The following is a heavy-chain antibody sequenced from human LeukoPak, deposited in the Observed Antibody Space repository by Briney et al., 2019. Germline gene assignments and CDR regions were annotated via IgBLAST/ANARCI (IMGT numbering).Heavy chain of an antibody. CDR2: IKQDGSEK. V-gene: IGHV3-7*01. CDR1: GFTFSSYW. Sequence: GGSLRLSCAASGFTFSSYWMSWVRQAPGKGLEWVANIKQDGSEKYYVDSVKGRFTISRDNAKNSLYLQMNSLRAEDTAVYYCARDDSSGYYYTYYYYYMDVWGKGTTVTVSS. D-gene: IGHD3-22*01. J-gene: IGHJ6*03. CDR3: ARDDSSGYYYTYYYYYMDV.